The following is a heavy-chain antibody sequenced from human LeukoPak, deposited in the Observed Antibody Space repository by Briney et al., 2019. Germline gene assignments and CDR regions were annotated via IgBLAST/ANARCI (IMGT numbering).Heavy chain of an antibody. D-gene: IGHD2-15*01. Sequence: PSETLSLTCTVSGGSISSSSYYWGWIRQPPGKGLGWIRSIYYSGSTYYNPSLKSRVTLSVDTSKNQFSLKLSSVTAADTAVYYCARQPPPLLRYMDVWGKGTTVTVSS. CDR2: IYYSGST. CDR3: ARQPPPLLRYMDV. J-gene: IGHJ6*03. V-gene: IGHV4-39*01. CDR1: GGSISSSSYY.